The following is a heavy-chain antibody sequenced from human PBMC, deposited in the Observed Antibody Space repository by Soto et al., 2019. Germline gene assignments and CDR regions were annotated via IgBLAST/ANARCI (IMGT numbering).Heavy chain of an antibody. D-gene: IGHD3-16*01. Sequence: QVQLQESGPGLVKPSQTLSLTCTVSGGSINSGDAYWSWIRQSPGKGLEWIGYIYRSGSPYYNPSRGSRFTISVDTSKNQFCRKLNSVTAADTAVYYCAREGAASHSYYYGTDVWGQGATVIVSS. CDR2: IYRSGSP. CDR1: GGSINSGDAY. J-gene: IGHJ6*02. V-gene: IGHV4-30-4*01. CDR3: AREGAASHSYYYGTDV.